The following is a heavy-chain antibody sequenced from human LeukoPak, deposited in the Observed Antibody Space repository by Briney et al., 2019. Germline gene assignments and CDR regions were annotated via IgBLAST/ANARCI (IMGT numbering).Heavy chain of an antibody. D-gene: IGHD2-2*02. CDR1: GGSFSGYY. CDR2: INHSGST. V-gene: IGHV4-34*01. Sequence: PSETLSLTCAVYGGSFSGYYWSWIRQPPGKGLEWIGEINHSGSTNYNPSLKSRVTISVETSQNQFSLKLSSVTAADTAVYYCARGSWRAKVVVVPAAIRGVWFDPWGQGTLVTVSS. CDR3: ARGSWRAKVVVVPAAIRGVWFDP. J-gene: IGHJ5*02.